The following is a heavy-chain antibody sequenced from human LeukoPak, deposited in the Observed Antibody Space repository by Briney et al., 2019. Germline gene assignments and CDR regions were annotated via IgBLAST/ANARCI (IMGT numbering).Heavy chain of an antibody. CDR3: AREGPDGTYGMDV. V-gene: IGHV4-59*01. Sequence: PSETLSLTCTVSGGSISSYYWSWIRQPPGQGLEWIGYIYYSGSTNYNPSLKSRVTISVDTSKNQFSLKLSSVTAADTAVYYCAREGPDGTYGMDVWGQGTTVTVSS. CDR1: GGSISSYY. CDR2: IYYSGST. D-gene: IGHD5-24*01. J-gene: IGHJ6*02.